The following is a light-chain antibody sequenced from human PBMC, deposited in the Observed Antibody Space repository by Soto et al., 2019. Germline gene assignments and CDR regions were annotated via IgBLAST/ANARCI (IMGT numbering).Light chain of an antibody. CDR1: SSDVGSYNL. J-gene: IGLJ1*01. CDR3: CSYAGSSTLV. CDR2: EVS. Sequence: QSVLTHPASVSGAPLHSITISCTGTSSDVGSYNLVPWYQQHPGKAPKLMIYEVSKRPSGVSNRFSGSKSGNTASLTISGLQAEDEADYYCCSYAGSSTLVFGTGTKVTVL. V-gene: IGLV2-23*02.